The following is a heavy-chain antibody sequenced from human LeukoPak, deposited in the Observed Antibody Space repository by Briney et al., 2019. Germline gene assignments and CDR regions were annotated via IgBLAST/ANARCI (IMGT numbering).Heavy chain of an antibody. J-gene: IGHJ6*03. V-gene: IGHV1-18*01. CDR3: TRDNFDSVWYGEVVGYMEG. Sequence: RASVKVSCKASGYTFMTYGISWVRQAPGQGLEWMGWISAYKGKTTYAQKFQGRVTMTTDTSTSTAYRELRSLRYDDTAMYYCTRDNFDSVWYGEVVGYMEGWGKGTTVTVSS. CDR2: ISAYKGKT. CDR1: GYTFMTYG. D-gene: IGHD6-19*01.